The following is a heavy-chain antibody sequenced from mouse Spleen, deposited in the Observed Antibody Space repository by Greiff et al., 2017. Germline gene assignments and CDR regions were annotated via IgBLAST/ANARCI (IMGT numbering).Heavy chain of an antibody. J-gene: IGHJ2*01. CDR3: ARGGLALDY. V-gene: IGHV3-6*01. Sequence: EVKLLESGPGLVKPSQSLSLTCSVTGYSITSGYYWNWIRQFPGNKLEWMGYISYDGTNNYNPSLKNRISITRDTSKNQFFLKLNSVTTEDTATYYCARGGLALDYWGQGTTLTVSS. CDR1: GYSITSGYY. CDR2: ISYDGTN. D-gene: IGHD3-3*01.